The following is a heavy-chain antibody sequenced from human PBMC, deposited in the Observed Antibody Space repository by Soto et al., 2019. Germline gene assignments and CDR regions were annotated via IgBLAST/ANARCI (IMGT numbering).Heavy chain of an antibody. CDR2: IYYSGST. V-gene: IGHV4-59*01. CDR1: GGSISSYY. J-gene: IGHJ5*01. D-gene: IGHD3-22*01. CDR3: ARVPRYYDTSGYPFYS. Sequence: SETLSLTCTVSGGSISSYYWSWIRQPPGKGLEWIGYIYYSGSTNYNPSLKSRVTISVDTSKNQFSLKLSSVTAADTAVYYCARVPRYYDTSGYPFYSWGQGTLVPVSA.